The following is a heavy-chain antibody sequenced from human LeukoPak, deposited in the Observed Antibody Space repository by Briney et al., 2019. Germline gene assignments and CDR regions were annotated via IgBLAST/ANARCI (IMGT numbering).Heavy chain of an antibody. CDR2: LSGSGGST. V-gene: IGHV3-23*01. J-gene: IGHJ4*02. CDR3: AKDPHTGYSFAY. Sequence: GGSLRLSCVFSGFTFSSYAMSWVRQAPGKGLEWVSSLSGSGGSTYYADSVKGRFTISRDNSKNTLYLQMKSLRVEDTAVYYCAKDPHTGYSFAYWGQGTLVTVSS. CDR1: GFTFSSYA. D-gene: IGHD5-18*01.